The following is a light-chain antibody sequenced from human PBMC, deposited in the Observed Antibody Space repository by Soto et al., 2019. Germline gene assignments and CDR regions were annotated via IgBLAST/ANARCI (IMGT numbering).Light chain of an antibody. Sequence: DIQMTQSPSTLSASVGGRDTITCRASQSINSWLAWYQQKPGKAPKLLIYDASSLESGVPSRFSGSGSGTEFTLTISSLQPDDFATYFCQQYNTYPWTFGQGTKVEIK. J-gene: IGKJ1*01. CDR3: QQYNTYPWT. V-gene: IGKV1-5*01. CDR1: QSINSW. CDR2: DAS.